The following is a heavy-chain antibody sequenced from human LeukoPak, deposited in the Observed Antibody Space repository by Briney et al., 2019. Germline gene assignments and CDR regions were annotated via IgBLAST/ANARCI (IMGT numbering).Heavy chain of an antibody. CDR3: ARGYSGYDLKFDP. Sequence: SVKVSCKTSGGTFNNSAISWVRQAPGQGLEWLGGIMPLFGTAGYAQKFQGRVTITKDESTRTVYLELTSLTSDDTAVYYCARGYSGYDLKFDPWGQGTLVTVSS. CDR1: GGTFNNSA. D-gene: IGHD5-12*01. V-gene: IGHV1-69*05. J-gene: IGHJ5*02. CDR2: IMPLFGTA.